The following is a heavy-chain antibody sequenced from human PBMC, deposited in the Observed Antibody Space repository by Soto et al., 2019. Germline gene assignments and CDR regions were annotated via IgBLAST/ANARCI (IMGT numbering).Heavy chain of an antibody. V-gene: IGHV1-2*02. J-gene: IGHJ5*02. CDR3: GRDGVEILAPDRGHCIDP. CDR2: LDPNTGRT. Sequence: QVHLVQSGAEVKSPGASVKVSCKAAGYSFSAYYLHWVRHAPGQGLEWMGWLDPNTGRTNYAQKFNGRVTMTSDTSISTAYMELSRLTYDDSAVYYCGRDGVEILAPDRGHCIDPWGQGTLVSVSS. CDR1: GYSFSAYY. D-gene: IGHD5-12*01.